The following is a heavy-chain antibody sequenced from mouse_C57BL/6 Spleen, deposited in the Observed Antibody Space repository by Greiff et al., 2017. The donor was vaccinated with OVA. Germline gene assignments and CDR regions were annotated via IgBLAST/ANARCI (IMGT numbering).Heavy chain of an antibody. J-gene: IGHJ4*01. CDR2: INPSSGYT. Sequence: QVQLKESGAELAKPGASVKLSCKASGYTFTSYWMHWVKQRPGQGLEWIGYINPSSGYTKYNQKFKDKATLTADKSSSTAYMQLSSLTYEDSAVYYCARLDGGENYAMDYWGQGTSVTVSS. V-gene: IGHV1-7*01. CDR3: ARLDGGENYAMDY. CDR1: GYTFTSYW. D-gene: IGHD1-2*01.